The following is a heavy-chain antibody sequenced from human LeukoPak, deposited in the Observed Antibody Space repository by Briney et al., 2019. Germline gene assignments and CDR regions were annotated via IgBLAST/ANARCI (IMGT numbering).Heavy chain of an antibody. V-gene: IGHV4-59*01. D-gene: IGHD2/OR15-2a*01. CDR3: ARKNDFDI. CDR2: IYYSGST. CDR1: GGSISSDR. Sequence: SETLSLTCTVSGGSISSDRWNWIRQPPGKGLEWIGCIYYSGSTYYNPSLKSRVTISVDMSKSQFSLRLTSVTAADTAVYYCARKNDFDIWGQGTLVTVSS. J-gene: IGHJ3*02.